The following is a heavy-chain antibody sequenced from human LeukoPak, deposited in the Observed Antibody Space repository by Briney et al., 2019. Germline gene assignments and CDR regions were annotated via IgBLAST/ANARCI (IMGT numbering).Heavy chain of an antibody. CDR3: ERESSSRRFVFDV. CDR2: SSSDGGEQ. J-gene: IGHJ3*01. Sequence: ATSLTRSCAASGFTCRANFLHWDRHAHGHGLEWVAGSSSDGGEQYHADSVKGRFTFSRDNSKSTLVLHMSSLRPDDTAVYYGERESSSRRFVFDVWGQGTLVTVSS. D-gene: IGHD6-13*01. CDR1: GFTCRANF. V-gene: IGHV3-30*03.